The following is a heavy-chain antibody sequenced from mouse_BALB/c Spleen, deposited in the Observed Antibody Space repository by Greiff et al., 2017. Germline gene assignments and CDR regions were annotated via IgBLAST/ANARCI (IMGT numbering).Heavy chain of an antibody. CDR1: GYSITSDYA. CDR3: AREIPVDY. CDR2: ISYSGST. V-gene: IGHV3-2*02. J-gene: IGHJ4*01. Sequence: VQLQQSGPGLVKPSQSLSLTCTVTGYSITSDYAWNWIRQFPGNKLEWMGYISYSGSTSYNPSLKSRISITRDTSKNQFFLQLNSVTTEDTATYYCAREIPVDYWGQGTSVTVSS.